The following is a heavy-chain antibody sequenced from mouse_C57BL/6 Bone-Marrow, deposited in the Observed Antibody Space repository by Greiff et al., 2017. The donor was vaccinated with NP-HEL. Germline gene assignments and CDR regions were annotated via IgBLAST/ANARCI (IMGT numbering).Heavy chain of an antibody. D-gene: IGHD2-5*01. Sequence: DVMLVESGGGLVKPGGSLKLSCAASGFTFSSYAMSWVRQTPEKRLEWVATISDGGSYTYYPDNVKGRFPISRDNAKNNLYLQMSHLKSEDTAMYYCARDTIVTHYYAMDYWVKEPQSPSPQ. CDR2: ISDGGSYT. CDR1: GFTFSSYA. J-gene: IGHJ4*01. CDR3: ARDTIVTHYYAMDY. V-gene: IGHV5-4*01.